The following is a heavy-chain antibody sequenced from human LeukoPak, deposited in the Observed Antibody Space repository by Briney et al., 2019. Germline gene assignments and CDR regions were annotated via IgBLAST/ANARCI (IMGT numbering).Heavy chain of an antibody. CDR2: ISWNSGSI. J-gene: IGHJ4*02. CDR1: GFTFDDYA. D-gene: IGHD2-2*01. CDR3: AKAGGGRYCSSTSCPGMYYFDY. Sequence: GKSLRLSCAASGFTFDDYAMHWVRQAPGKGLEWVSGISWNSGSIGYADSVKGRFTISRDNAKNSLYLQMNSLRAEDTAVYYCAKAGGGRYCSSTSCPGMYYFDYWGQGTLVTVSS. V-gene: IGHV3-9*01.